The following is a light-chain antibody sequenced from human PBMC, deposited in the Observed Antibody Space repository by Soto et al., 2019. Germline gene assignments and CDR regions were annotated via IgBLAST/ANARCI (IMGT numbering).Light chain of an antibody. CDR2: DAS. Sequence: EIVLTQSPATLSLSPGERATLSYRASQNVSSYLAWYQQKPGQAPRLLIYDASNRATGIPARFSGSGSGTDFTLTISSLEPEDFAVYYCQQRSNWPPSITFGQGTRLEIK. CDR1: QNVSSY. J-gene: IGKJ5*01. CDR3: QQRSNWPPSIT. V-gene: IGKV3-11*01.